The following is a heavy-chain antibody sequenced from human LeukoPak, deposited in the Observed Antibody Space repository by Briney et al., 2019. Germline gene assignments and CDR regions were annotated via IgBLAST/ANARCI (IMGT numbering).Heavy chain of an antibody. V-gene: IGHV1-2*02. CDR1: GYTFTGYY. CDR3: ARVPKRYSGSYYTAFDI. D-gene: IGHD1-26*01. CDR2: INPNSGVT. J-gene: IGHJ3*02. Sequence: ASVKVSCKASGYTFTGYYLHWVRQAPGQGLEWMGWINPNSGVTNYAQKFQGRVTMTRDTSNSTAYMDLSRLRSDDTAVYYCARVPKRYSGSYYTAFDIWGQGTMVTVSS.